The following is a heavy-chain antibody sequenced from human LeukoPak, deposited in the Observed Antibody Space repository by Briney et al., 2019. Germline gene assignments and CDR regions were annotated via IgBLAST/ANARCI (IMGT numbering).Heavy chain of an antibody. CDR1: GFTFSSYE. D-gene: IGHD3-9*01. V-gene: IGHV3-48*03. CDR2: ISSIIGTI. Sequence: PGGSLRLSCAASGFTFSSYEMNWVRQAPGKGLEWVSYISSIIGTIYYADSVKGRFTISRDNAKNSLYLQMNSLRAEDTAVYYCASPYYDILTGYRGGDYWGQGTLVTVSS. J-gene: IGHJ4*02. CDR3: ASPYYDILTGYRGGDY.